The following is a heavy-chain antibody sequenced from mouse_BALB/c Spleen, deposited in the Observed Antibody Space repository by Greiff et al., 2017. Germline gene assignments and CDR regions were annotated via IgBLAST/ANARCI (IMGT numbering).Heavy chain of an antibody. CDR3: ARAGNYYYYAMDY. D-gene: IGHD2-1*01. V-gene: IGHV3-6*02. CDR2: ISYDGSN. CDR1: GYSITSGYY. J-gene: IGHJ4*01. Sequence: EVQLQESGPGLVKPSQSLSLTCSVTGYSITSGYYWNWIRQFPGNKLEWMGYISYDGSNNYNPSLKNRISITRDTSKNQFFLKLNSVTTEDTATYYCARAGNYYYYAMDYWGQGTSVTVSS.